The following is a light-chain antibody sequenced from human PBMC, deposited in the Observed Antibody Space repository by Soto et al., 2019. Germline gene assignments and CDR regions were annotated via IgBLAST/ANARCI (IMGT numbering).Light chain of an antibody. V-gene: IGLV2-14*01. J-gene: IGLJ1*01. Sequence: QSALTQPASVSGSPGQSITISCTGTSSDVGGYNYVSWYQQHPGKAPKLMIYEVSNRPSGVSNRFSGSKSGNTASLTISGLQAEDEADYYCSSYTSSSPHVFGTGTKATVL. CDR1: SSDVGGYNY. CDR3: SSYTSSSPHV. CDR2: EVS.